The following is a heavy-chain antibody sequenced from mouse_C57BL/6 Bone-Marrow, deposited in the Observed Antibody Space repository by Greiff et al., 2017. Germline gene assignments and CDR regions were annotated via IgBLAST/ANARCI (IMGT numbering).Heavy chain of an antibody. CDR1: GYSFTDYN. CDR3: ARGYDYDYAMDY. D-gene: IGHD2-4*01. V-gene: IGHV1-39*01. Sequence: LVESGPELVKPGASVKISCKASGYSFTDYNLNWVKQSNGKSLEWIGVINPNYGTTSYNQKFKGKATLTVDQSSSTAYMQLNSLTSEDSAVYYGARGYDYDYAMDYWGQGTSVTGSS. J-gene: IGHJ4*01. CDR2: INPNYGTT.